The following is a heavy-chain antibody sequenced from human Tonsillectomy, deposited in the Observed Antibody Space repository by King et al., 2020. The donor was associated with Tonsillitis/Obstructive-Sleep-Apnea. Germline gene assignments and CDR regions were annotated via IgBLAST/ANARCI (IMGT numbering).Heavy chain of an antibody. D-gene: IGHD3-10*01. CDR1: GFTFSSYW. Sequence: VQLVESGGGLVQPGGSLRLSCAASGFTFSSYWMSRVRQAPGKGLEWVANIKQDGSEKYYVDSVKGRFTISRDNAKNSLYLQMNSLRAEDTAVYYCARGVDFRGDAFDIWGQGTMVTVSS. J-gene: IGHJ3*02. V-gene: IGHV3-7*03. CDR2: IKQDGSEK. CDR3: ARGVDFRGDAFDI.